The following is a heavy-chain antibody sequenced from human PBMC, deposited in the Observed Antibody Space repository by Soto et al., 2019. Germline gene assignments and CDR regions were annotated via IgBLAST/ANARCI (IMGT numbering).Heavy chain of an antibody. V-gene: IGHV3-73*01. Sequence: GGSLRLSCAASGFTFSGSAMHWVRQASGKGLEWVGRIRSKGNNYATAYGASLKGRFTISRDDSKNTAYLQMNSLNTEDTAVYYCSRQASDFWSGKPQYYMGVWGKGTTVTVSS. CDR2: IRSKGNNYAT. CDR3: SRQASDFWSGKPQYYMGV. CDR1: GFTFSGSA. J-gene: IGHJ6*03. D-gene: IGHD3-3*01.